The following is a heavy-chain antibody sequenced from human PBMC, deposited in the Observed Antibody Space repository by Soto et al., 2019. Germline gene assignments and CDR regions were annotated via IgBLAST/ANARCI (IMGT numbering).Heavy chain of an antibody. CDR3: ARRTPVAGTFDS. CDR2: IYYSGST. J-gene: IGHJ4*02. V-gene: IGHV4-31*03. D-gene: IGHD6-19*01. Sequence: QVQLQESGPGLVKPSQTLSLTCTVSGGSISSGGNYWSWIRQHPGKGLEWIGYIYYSGSTYYNTPFKSRVTISLDTSKNQFSLKMSSVTAADTAGYYCARRTPVAGTFDSGVQGTLVTVS. CDR1: GGSISSGGNY.